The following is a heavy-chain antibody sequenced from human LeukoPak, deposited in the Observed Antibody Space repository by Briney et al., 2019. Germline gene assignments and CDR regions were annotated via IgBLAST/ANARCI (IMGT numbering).Heavy chain of an antibody. CDR1: GFTFSSYG. Sequence: GGSLRLSCAASGFTFSSYGMHWVRQAPGKGLEWVAVIWYDGSNKYYADSVKGRFTISRDNSKNTLYLQMNSLRAEDTAVYYCARDKQQLLLDYWGQGTLVTVSS. CDR2: IWYDGSNK. V-gene: IGHV3-33*01. CDR3: ARDKQQLLLDY. D-gene: IGHD6-13*01. J-gene: IGHJ4*02.